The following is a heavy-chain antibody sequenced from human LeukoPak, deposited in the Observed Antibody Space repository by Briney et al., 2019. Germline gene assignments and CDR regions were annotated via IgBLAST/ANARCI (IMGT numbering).Heavy chain of an antibody. CDR3: ARPKYSSGWYKAFDI. V-gene: IGHV1-69*01. J-gene: IGHJ3*02. Sequence: GSSVKVSCKASGGTFSSYAISWVRQAPGQGLEWMGGIIPIFGTANYAQKFQGRVTITADESTSTAYMELSSLRSEDTAVYYCARPKYSSGWYKAFDIWGQGTMVTVSS. CDR1: GGTFSSYA. D-gene: IGHD6-19*01. CDR2: IIPIFGTA.